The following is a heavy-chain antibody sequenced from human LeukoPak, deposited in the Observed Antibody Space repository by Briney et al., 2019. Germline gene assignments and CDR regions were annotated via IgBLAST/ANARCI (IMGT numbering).Heavy chain of an antibody. J-gene: IGHJ3*02. CDR2: ISSSSSTI. CDR3: AKSNGYGLIDI. CDR1: GFTFSSYS. V-gene: IGHV3-48*01. D-gene: IGHD3-10*01. Sequence: GGSLRLSCAASGFTFSSYSMNWVRQAPGKGLERVSYISSSSSTIYYADSVKGRFTISRDNAKNSLYLQMNSLRAEDTAVYYCAKSNGYGLIDIWGQGTMVTVSS.